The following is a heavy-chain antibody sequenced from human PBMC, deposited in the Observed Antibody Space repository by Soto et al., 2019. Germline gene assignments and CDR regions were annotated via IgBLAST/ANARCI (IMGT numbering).Heavy chain of an antibody. Sequence: SLSCAASGFTVSSNYMSWVRQAPGKGLEWVSVIYSGGSTYYADSVKGRFTISRDNSKNTLYLQMNSLRAEDTAVYYCARDRARDYYYGMDVWGQGTTVTVSS. CDR1: GFTVSSNY. CDR3: ARDRARDYYYGMDV. CDR2: IYSGGST. V-gene: IGHV3-53*01. D-gene: IGHD6-6*01. J-gene: IGHJ6*02.